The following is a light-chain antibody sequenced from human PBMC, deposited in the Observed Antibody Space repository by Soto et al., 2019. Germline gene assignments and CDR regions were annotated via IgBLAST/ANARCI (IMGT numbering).Light chain of an antibody. Sequence: DIQMTQSPSSVSASVGDRVTITCRASQGITRWLAWYQQKPGKAPKLLIYAASSLQSGVPSRFSGSGSGTYFTLTISSLQPEDFATYYCQQANSFPFTFGPGTKVDIK. CDR3: QQANSFPFT. CDR1: QGITRW. J-gene: IGKJ3*01. CDR2: AAS. V-gene: IGKV1D-12*01.